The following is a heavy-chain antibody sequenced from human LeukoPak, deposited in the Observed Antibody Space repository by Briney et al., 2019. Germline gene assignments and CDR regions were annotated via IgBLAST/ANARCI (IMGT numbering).Heavy chain of an antibody. Sequence: GGSLRLSCAASGFIFSSYWMGWVRQAPGKGLEWVANIKQDGSEKYYVDSVKGRFTISRDNAKNSLYLQMNSLRAEDTAVYYCASLYGSGSYYYYYMDVWGKGTTVTISS. D-gene: IGHD3-10*01. V-gene: IGHV3-7*01. CDR1: GFIFSSYW. J-gene: IGHJ6*03. CDR3: ASLYGSGSYYYYYMDV. CDR2: IKQDGSEK.